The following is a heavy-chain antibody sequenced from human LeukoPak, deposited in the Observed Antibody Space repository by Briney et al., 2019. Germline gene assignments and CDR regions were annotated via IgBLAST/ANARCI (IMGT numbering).Heavy chain of an antibody. CDR1: GGTISTYH. CDR3: ARVRWLQLDAFDI. Sequence: PSQTLSLTCTVSGGTISTYHWSWIPQPPGKGLESIGYIYYSGSTNYNPSLKSRVTISVDTSKNQFSLKLSSVTAADTAVYYCARVRWLQLDAFDIWGQGTMVTVSS. J-gene: IGHJ3*02. D-gene: IGHD5-24*01. CDR2: IYYSGST. V-gene: IGHV4-59*01.